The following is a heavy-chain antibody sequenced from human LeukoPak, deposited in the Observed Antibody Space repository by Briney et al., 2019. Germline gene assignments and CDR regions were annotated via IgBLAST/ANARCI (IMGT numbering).Heavy chain of an antibody. CDR1: GFTFSSYA. V-gene: IGHV3-30*04. Sequence: PGGSLRLSCAASGFTFSSYAMHWVRQAPGKGLEWVAVISYDGSNKYYADSVKGRFTISRDNSKNTLYLQMNSLRAEDTAVYYCARAALDSRNYYYGLDVWGQGTTVTVSS. J-gene: IGHJ6*02. CDR3: ARAALDSRNYYYGLDV. CDR2: ISYDGSNK. D-gene: IGHD1-14*01.